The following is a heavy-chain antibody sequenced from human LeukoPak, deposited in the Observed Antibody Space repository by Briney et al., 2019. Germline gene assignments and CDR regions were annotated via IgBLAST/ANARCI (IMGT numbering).Heavy chain of an antibody. J-gene: IGHJ5*02. Sequence: ASVKVSCKASGYTFTSYAMNWVRQAPGQGLEWMGIINPSGGSTSYAQKFQGRVTMTRDMSTSTVYMELSSLRSEDTAVYYCARAEIAMPILPFDPWGQGTLVTVSS. CDR1: GYTFTSYA. V-gene: IGHV1-46*01. D-gene: IGHD3-9*01. CDR3: ARAEIAMPILPFDP. CDR2: INPSGGST.